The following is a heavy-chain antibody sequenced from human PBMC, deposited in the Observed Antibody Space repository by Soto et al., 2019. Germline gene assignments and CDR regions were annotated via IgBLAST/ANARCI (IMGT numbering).Heavy chain of an antibody. Sequence: QVQLVQSGAEVKKPGASVKVSCQASGYNFFSYGIGWVRQAPGQGLEWMGWISDYKGNTYYAQKFQGRVTMTTDRSASTAHMDLRSLKSDDTAVYYCARVPISGDYDILTGEIDFWGQGTRVTVSS. J-gene: IGHJ4*02. V-gene: IGHV1-18*01. CDR3: ARVPISGDYDILTGEIDF. D-gene: IGHD3-9*01. CDR1: GYNFFSYG. CDR2: ISDYKGNT.